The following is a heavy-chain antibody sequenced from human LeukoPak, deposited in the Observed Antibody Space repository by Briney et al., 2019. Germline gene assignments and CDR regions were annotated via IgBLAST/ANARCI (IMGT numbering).Heavy chain of an antibody. D-gene: IGHD3-16*02. J-gene: IGHJ3*01. V-gene: IGHV1-69*05. CDR1: GGTFNNYA. Sequence: SVRVSCKASGGTFNNYAISWVRQAPGQGLEWMGRIIPLFPTTHSAQKFQGRLTLTTDESTNTAHMELSSLRSEDTAVYYCASNKGIIPEVFHSWGQGTMVTVSS. CDR3: ASNKGIIPEVFHS. CDR2: IIPLFPTT.